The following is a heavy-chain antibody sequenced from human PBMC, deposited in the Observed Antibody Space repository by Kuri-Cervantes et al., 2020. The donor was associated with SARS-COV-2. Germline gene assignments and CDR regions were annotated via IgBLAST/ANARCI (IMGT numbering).Heavy chain of an antibody. Sequence: GESLKISCVASEFTFSGYEMNWVRQAPGKGLEWVAFIRYDGSNKYYADSVKGRFTISRDNSKNTLYLQMNSLRAEDTAVYYCASHDFWRGSAYYYGMDVWGQGTTVTVSS. CDR2: IRYDGSNK. CDR1: EFTFSGYE. V-gene: IGHV3-30*02. CDR3: ASHDFWRGSAYYYGMDV. D-gene: IGHD3-3*01. J-gene: IGHJ6*02.